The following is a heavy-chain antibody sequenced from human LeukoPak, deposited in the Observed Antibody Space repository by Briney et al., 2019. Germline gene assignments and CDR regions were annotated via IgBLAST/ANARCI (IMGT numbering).Heavy chain of an antibody. J-gene: IGHJ5*02. D-gene: IGHD5-12*01. V-gene: IGHV4-38-2*02. Sequence: PSETPSLTCTVSGYSINSGHYWGWIRQPPGKRLEWIGSIHYSASAYYNPTLKSRVTISVDASKNQFFLNLTSVTAADAAVYYCARDLGYSGFDWAPWGQGTLVTVSS. CDR2: IHYSASA. CDR3: ARDLGYSGFDWAP. CDR1: GYSINSGHY.